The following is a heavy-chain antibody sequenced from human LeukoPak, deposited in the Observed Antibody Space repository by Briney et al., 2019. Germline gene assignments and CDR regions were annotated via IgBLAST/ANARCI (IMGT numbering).Heavy chain of an antibody. Sequence: PSETLSLTCAVYGGSFSGYYWSWIRQHPGKGLEWIGEINHSGSTNYNPSLKSRVTISVDTSKNQFSLKLSSVTAADTAVYYCARREPMLYNWFDPWGQGTLVTVSS. CDR2: INHSGST. D-gene: IGHD2-2*01. CDR3: ARREPMLYNWFDP. J-gene: IGHJ5*02. CDR1: GGSFSGYY. V-gene: IGHV4-34*01.